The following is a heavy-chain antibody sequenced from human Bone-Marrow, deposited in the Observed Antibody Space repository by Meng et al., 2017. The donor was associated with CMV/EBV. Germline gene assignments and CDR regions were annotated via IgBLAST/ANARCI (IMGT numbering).Heavy chain of an antibody. CDR3: ASLWGSGYDYAFDP. J-gene: IGHJ5*02. Sequence: SETLSLTCTVSGYSISSGYYWGWIRQPPGKGLEWIGTIYHSGSTYYNPSLKSRVTISVDTSKNQFSLKLRSVTAADTAVYYCASLWGSGYDYAFDPWGQRTLVTVSS. CDR2: IYHSGST. CDR1: GYSISSGYY. V-gene: IGHV4-38-2*02. D-gene: IGHD5-12*01.